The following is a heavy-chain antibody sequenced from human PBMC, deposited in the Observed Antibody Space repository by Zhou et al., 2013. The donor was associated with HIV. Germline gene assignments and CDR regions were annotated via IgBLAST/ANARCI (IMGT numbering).Heavy chain of an antibody. V-gene: IGHV1-18*01. CDR3: ARAVYCSSTSCYMDYYYMTS. Sequence: QVQLVQSGAEVKKPGASVKVSCKASGYSFRGYGISWVRQAPGQGLEWMGWNSAYYDNTDYAQKFQGRVTLTTDTSTSTAYMELSSLRSEDTAVYYCARAVYCSSTSCYMDYYYMTSGAKGPRSPSP. J-gene: IGHJ6*03. CDR1: GYSFRGYG. CDR2: NSAYYDNT. D-gene: IGHD2-2*02.